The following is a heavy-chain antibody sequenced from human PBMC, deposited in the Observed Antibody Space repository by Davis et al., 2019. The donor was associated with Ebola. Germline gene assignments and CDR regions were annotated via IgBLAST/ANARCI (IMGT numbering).Heavy chain of an antibody. CDR1: GYTFTSYG. CDR3: ARDAVVAAIDY. D-gene: IGHD2-15*01. Sequence: ASVKVSCKASGYTFTSYGITWVRQAPGQGLEWMGRINPNSGGTNYAQKFQGRVTMTRDTSISTAYMELSRLRSDDTAVYYCARDAVVAAIDYWGQGTLVTVSS. J-gene: IGHJ4*02. V-gene: IGHV1-2*06. CDR2: INPNSGGT.